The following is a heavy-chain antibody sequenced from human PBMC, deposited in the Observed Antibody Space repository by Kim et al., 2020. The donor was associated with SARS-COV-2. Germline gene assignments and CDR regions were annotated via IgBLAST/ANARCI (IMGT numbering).Heavy chain of an antibody. D-gene: IGHD3-10*01. CDR2: ISYDGSNK. J-gene: IGHJ6*02. V-gene: IGHV3-30*04. Sequence: GGSLRLSCAASGFTFSTYAMHWVRQAPGKGLEWVSVISYDGSNKYYADSVKGRFIISRDNSKNTLYLQMNSLRAEDTAVYYCARTYYGSGSYRYYYYTMDVWGQGTTVTVSS. CDR1: GFTFSTYA. CDR3: ARTYYGSGSYRYYYYTMDV.